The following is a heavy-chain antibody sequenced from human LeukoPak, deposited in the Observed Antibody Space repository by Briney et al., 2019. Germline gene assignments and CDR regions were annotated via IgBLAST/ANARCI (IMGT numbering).Heavy chain of an antibody. Sequence: GALRLSCAASGFTFSSYGMSWVRQAPGKGLEWVSAISGSGGSTYYADSVKGRFTISRDNSKNTLYLQMNSLRAEDTAVYYCAFRTTPIVVVINDAFDIWGQGTMVTVSS. CDR3: AFRTTPIVVVINDAFDI. D-gene: IGHD3-22*01. J-gene: IGHJ3*02. CDR1: GFTFSSYG. CDR2: ISGSGGST. V-gene: IGHV3-23*01.